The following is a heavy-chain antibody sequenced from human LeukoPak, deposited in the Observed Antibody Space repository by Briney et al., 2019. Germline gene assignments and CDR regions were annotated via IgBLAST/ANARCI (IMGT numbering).Heavy chain of an antibody. D-gene: IGHD6-6*01. V-gene: IGHV1-69*13. CDR1: GGTFSSYA. Sequence: SVKVSCKASGGTFSSYAISWVRQAPGQGLEWMGGIIPIFGTANYAQKFQGRVTITADESTSTAYMELSSLRSEDTAVYYCAGDSSSSYNWFDPWGQGTLVTVSS. CDR3: AGDSSSSYNWFDP. CDR2: IIPIFGTA. J-gene: IGHJ5*02.